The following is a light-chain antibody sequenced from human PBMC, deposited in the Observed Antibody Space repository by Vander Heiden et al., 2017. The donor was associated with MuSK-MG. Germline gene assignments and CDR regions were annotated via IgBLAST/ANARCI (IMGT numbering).Light chain of an antibody. CDR2: LCS. V-gene: IGKV2-28*01. J-gene: IGKJ4*01. Sequence: DIVMTQSPLSLPVTPGEPASISCRSSQSLLHSNGYNYLDWYLQKPGQSPQLLIYLCSNRASGVPDRFSGSGSGTDFTLKISRVEAEDVGVYYCMQALQTPTFGGGTKVEI. CDR3: MQALQTPT. CDR1: QSLLHSNGYNY.